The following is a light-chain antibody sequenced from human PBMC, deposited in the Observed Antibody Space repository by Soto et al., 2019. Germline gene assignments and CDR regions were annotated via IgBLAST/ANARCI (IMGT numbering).Light chain of an antibody. J-gene: IGKJ1*01. V-gene: IGKV3-15*01. CDR2: GAS. CDR3: QQYHIRPSWT. Sequence: EIVLTQSPATLSVSLGDSATLSCRASQSVSLSLAWFQMRPGQPPRLLIYGASTRATDIPARFSGSGSGTDFTLTISSLQSEDFAVYFCQQYHIRPSWTFGQGTKVEHK. CDR1: QSVSLS.